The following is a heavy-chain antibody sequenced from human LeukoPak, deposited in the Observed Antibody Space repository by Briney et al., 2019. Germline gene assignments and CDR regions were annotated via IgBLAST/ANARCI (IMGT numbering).Heavy chain of an antibody. V-gene: IGHV3-53*01. CDR3: AREPRTSTVTTIGY. J-gene: IGHJ4*02. CDR2: IYSGGRT. D-gene: IGHD4-17*01. CDR1: GFTVSSTY. Sequence: GGSLRLSCAASGFTVSSTYMSWDRQAPGKGLEWVSIIYSGGRTYYADSVKGRFTIARDNSKNTLYLQMNSLRAEDTAVYYCAREPRTSTVTTIGYWGQGTLVTVSS.